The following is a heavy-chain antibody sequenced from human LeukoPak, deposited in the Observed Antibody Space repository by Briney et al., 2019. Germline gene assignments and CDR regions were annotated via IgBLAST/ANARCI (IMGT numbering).Heavy chain of an antibody. J-gene: IGHJ4*02. Sequence: SETLSLTCSVSGGSISSGSYYWGWIRQPPGKGLEWIGSIHYSGSTYYNPSLKSRVTISVDTSKNQFSLKLSSVTAADTAVYYCARDSSNWSQDYWGQGTLVTVSS. CDR2: IHYSGST. CDR3: ARDSSNWSQDY. CDR1: GGSISSGSYY. V-gene: IGHV4-39*02. D-gene: IGHD6-13*01.